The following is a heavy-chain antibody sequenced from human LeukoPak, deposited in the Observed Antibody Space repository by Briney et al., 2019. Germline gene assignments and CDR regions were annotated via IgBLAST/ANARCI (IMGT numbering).Heavy chain of an antibody. CDR1: RYTLTELS. Sequence: GASVKVSCKVSRYTLTELSMHWVRQAPGKGLEWMGIINPSGGSTSYAQKFQGRVTMTRDMSTSTVYMELSSLRSEDTAVYYCARDRAVAGHNYFDYWGQGTLVTVSS. J-gene: IGHJ4*02. D-gene: IGHD6-19*01. CDR3: ARDRAVAGHNYFDY. CDR2: INPSGGST. V-gene: IGHV1-46*01.